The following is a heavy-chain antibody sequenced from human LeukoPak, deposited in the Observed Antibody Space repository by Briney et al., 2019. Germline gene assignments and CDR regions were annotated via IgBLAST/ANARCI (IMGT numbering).Heavy chain of an antibody. V-gene: IGHV4-34*01. Sequence: SETLSLTSAGYTGTFNDIYWGWLRQPPGKGLEWIGEINHSGSTNYNPSLKSRVTISVDTSKNQFSLKLSSVTAADTAVYYCASTGYSSGWYWYFDLWGRGTLVTVS. D-gene: IGHD6-19*01. J-gene: IGHJ2*01. CDR3: ASTGYSSGWYWYFDL. CDR2: INHSGST. CDR1: TGTFNDIY.